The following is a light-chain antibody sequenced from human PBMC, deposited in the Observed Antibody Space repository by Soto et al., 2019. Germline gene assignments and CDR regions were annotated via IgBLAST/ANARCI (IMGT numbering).Light chain of an antibody. CDR3: SSYTGSTSLVYV. CDR2: YVA. CDR1: SSDVGRYNF. V-gene: IGLV2-14*03. J-gene: IGLJ1*01. Sequence: QSALTQPASLSGSPGQSISISCTGTSSDVGRYNFVSWYQQRPGKAPKLIIYYVANRPSGISNRFSGSKSGNTASLTISGLQAEDEADYYCSSYTGSTSLVYVFGTGTKLTVL.